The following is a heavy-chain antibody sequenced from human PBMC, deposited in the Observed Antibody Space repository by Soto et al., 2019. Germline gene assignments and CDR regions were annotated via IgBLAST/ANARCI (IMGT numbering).Heavy chain of an antibody. J-gene: IGHJ4*02. D-gene: IGHD3-10*01. CDR3: ARMRVNLTINKGPSDF. CDR2: INPQSAGT. CDR1: GYNFTGHY. Sequence: ASVKVSCKASGYNFTGHYMYWVRQAPGQGLEWVGWINPQSAGTFYAQRFKGRVTLTRDTSISTGYMEVTGLRPDDTAVYYCARMRVNLTINKGPSDFWGQGTLVTVSS. V-gene: IGHV1-2*02.